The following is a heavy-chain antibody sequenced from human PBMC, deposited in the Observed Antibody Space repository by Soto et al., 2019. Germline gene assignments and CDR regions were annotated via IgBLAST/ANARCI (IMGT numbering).Heavy chain of an antibody. Sequence: SGPTLVRPPDTPTMTVTFAGFSFTTNNMGVGWPRQPPGKALEWLAIIYWDGESRYNPLLRRRLTLTEDASKNQVVLTMTNMDPKDTATYYCAHRDSTGTTTYFDSWVQGIPVTVSS. CDR3: AHRDSTGTTTYFDS. D-gene: IGHD1-1*01. CDR2: IYWDGES. CDR1: GFSFTTNNMG. V-gene: IGHV2-5*02. J-gene: IGHJ4*02.